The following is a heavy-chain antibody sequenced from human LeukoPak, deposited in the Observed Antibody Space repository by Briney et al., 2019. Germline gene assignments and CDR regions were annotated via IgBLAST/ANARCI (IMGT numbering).Heavy chain of an antibody. CDR3: ASGRDGYKAASFDY. J-gene: IGHJ4*02. V-gene: IGHV1-2*02. D-gene: IGHD5-24*01. CDR1: GYTFTGYY. CDR2: INPNSGGT. Sequence: EASVKVSCKASGYTFTGYYMHWVRQAPGQGLEWMGWINPNSGGTSYAQKFQGRVTMTRDMSTSTVYMELSSLRSEDTAVYYCASGRDGYKAASFDYWGQGTLVTVSS.